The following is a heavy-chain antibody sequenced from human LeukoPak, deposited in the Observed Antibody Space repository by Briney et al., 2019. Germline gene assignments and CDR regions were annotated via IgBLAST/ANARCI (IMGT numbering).Heavy chain of an antibody. V-gene: IGHV3-21*01. J-gene: IGHJ4*02. CDR2: ISSSSDYI. CDR3: ARGRVLGYSYGYYFDY. D-gene: IGHD5-18*01. CDR1: GFSFISYS. Sequence: GGPLRLSCAASGFSFISYSMNWVRQAPGKGLEWVSSISSSSDYIYYADSVKGRITISRDNAKNSLYLQMNRLRAEDTAVYYCARGRVLGYSYGYYFDYWGQGTLVTVSS.